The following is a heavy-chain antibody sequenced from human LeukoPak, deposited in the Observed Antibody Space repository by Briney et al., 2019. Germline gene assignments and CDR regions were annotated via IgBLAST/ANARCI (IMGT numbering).Heavy chain of an antibody. CDR2: INHSGST. J-gene: IGHJ5*02. D-gene: IGHD2-2*01. V-gene: IGHV4-34*01. CDR3: ASRYHPPAAMAASSSWFDP. CDR1: GGSFSGYH. Sequence: SETLSLTCAVYGGSFSGYHWSWIRQPPGKGLEWIGEINHSGSTNYNPSLKSRVTIPVDMSKNQFSLRLTSVTAADTAVYYCASRYHPPAAMAASSSWFDPWGQGTLVTVSS.